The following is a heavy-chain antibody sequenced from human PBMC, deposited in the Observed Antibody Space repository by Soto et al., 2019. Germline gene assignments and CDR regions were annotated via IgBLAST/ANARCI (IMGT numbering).Heavy chain of an antibody. CDR3: VRSSGGAFDL. CDR2: ISWDSGDI. Sequence: EVQLVESGGGLAQPGTSLRLSCAGSGFIFDRYAMYWVRQAPGKGPEWVSGISWDSGDIDYLDSVKGRFTISRDNAKNALFLQMNSLRPEDTAFYYCVRSSGGAFDLWGQWTLVTVSS. J-gene: IGHJ3*01. CDR1: GFIFDRYA. V-gene: IGHV3-9*01. D-gene: IGHD6-6*01.